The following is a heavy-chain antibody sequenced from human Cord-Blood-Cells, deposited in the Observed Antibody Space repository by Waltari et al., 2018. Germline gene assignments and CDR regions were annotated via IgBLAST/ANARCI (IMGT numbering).Heavy chain of an antibody. CDR1: GFSLSNARMG. V-gene: IGHV2-26*01. CDR2: IFSNDEK. CDR3: ARILTRRGCSGGSCYSYYYYGMDV. Sequence: QVTLKESGPVLVKPTETLTLTCTVSGFSLSNARMGVSWIRQPPGKALEWLAHIFSNDEKSYSTPLKSSLTSSKDTSKSRVVLTMTNMDPVDTATYYCARILTRRGCSGGSCYSYYYYGMDVWGQGTTVTVSS. J-gene: IGHJ6*02. D-gene: IGHD2-15*01.